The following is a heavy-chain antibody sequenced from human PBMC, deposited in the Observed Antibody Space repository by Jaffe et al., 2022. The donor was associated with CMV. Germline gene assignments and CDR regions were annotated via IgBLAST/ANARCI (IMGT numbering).Heavy chain of an antibody. Sequence: QVQLVQSGAEVKKPGASVKVSCKASGYTFTGYYMHWVRQAPGQGLEWMGWINPNSGGTNYAQKFQGRVTMTRDTSISTAYMELSRLRSDDTAVYYCARDFYGSGSSLLYYFDYWGQGTLVTVSS. D-gene: IGHD3-10*01. CDR1: GYTFTGYY. CDR3: ARDFYGSGSSLLYYFDY. CDR2: INPNSGGT. V-gene: IGHV1-2*02. J-gene: IGHJ4*02.